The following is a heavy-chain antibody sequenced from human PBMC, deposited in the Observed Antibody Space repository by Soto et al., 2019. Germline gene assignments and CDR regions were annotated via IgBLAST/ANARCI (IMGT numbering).Heavy chain of an antibody. CDR3: AREVVETSSLWLDP. CDR2: IYYTGIT. D-gene: IGHD6-6*01. V-gene: IGHV4-30-4*01. J-gene: IGHJ5*02. CDR1: GGSVSGVDYF. Sequence: SETLSLTCTVSGGSVSGVDYFWSWIRQSPGKGLEWIGYIYYTGITHLNPSLKSRLTMAVDTSKNEFSLKLTSVSAADTAVYYCAREVVETSSLWLDPWGQGTLVTVSS.